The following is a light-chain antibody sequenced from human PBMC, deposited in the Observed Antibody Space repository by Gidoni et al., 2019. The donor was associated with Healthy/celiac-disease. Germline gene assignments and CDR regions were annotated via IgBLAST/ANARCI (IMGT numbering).Light chain of an antibody. Sequence: DIVMTPSPLSLPVTPGEPASISCRSSQSLLHSNGYNYLDWYLQKPGQSPQLLIYLGSNRASGVPDRFSGSGSGTDFTLKISRVEAEDVGVYYCMQDLQTPLTFGGGTKVEIK. J-gene: IGKJ4*01. V-gene: IGKV2-28*01. CDR1: QSLLHSNGYNY. CDR3: MQDLQTPLT. CDR2: LGS.